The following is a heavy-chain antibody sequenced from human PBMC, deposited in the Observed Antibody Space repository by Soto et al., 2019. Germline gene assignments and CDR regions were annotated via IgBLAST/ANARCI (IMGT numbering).Heavy chain of an antibody. CDR2: ISGSGDST. CDR3: AKERSTGWSFDY. J-gene: IGHJ4*02. V-gene: IGHV3-23*01. D-gene: IGHD2-8*02. CDR1: GFTFSTYA. Sequence: EVQLLESGGGLVQPGGSLRLCCAASGFTFSTYAMNWVRQAPGKGLEWVSGISGSGDSTYYADSVKGRFTVSRDNSKNTLYLQMNSLRGEDTAVFYCAKERSTGWSFDYWGQGTLVTVSP.